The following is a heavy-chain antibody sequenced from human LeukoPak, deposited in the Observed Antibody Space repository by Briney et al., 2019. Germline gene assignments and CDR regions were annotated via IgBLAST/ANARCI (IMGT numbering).Heavy chain of an antibody. Sequence: GGSLRLSCAASGFTFSSYGMHWVRQAPGKGLEWVAVIWYDGSNKYYADSVKGRFTISRDNSKNTLYLQMNSLRAEDTAVYYCAREKVVRGVISGMDVWGQGTTVTVSS. D-gene: IGHD3-10*01. CDR2: IWYDGSNK. J-gene: IGHJ6*02. CDR3: AREKVVRGVISGMDV. V-gene: IGHV3-33*01. CDR1: GFTFSSYG.